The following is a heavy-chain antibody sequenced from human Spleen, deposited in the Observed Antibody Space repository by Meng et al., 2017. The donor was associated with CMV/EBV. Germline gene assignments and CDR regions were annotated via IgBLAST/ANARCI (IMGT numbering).Heavy chain of an antibody. CDR1: GYNFTGYY. Sequence: ASVKGSCKTSGYNFTGYYMHWVRQASGQGLEWMGWINPNSGGTNYAQKFQGRVTMTRDTSITTAYMELSRLRSDDMAVYYCARVKRYCTGGSCSSTGYYGMDVWGQGTTVTVSS. V-gene: IGHV1-2*02. CDR3: ARVKRYCTGGSCSSTGYYGMDV. CDR2: INPNSGGT. J-gene: IGHJ6*02. D-gene: IGHD2-15*01.